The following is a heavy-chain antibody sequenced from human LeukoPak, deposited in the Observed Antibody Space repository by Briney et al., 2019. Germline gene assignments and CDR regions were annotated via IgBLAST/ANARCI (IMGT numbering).Heavy chain of an antibody. Sequence: GGSLRLSCAASGFSFDDYAMNWVRQAPGKGLEWVSAIGGSGGSTYYPDSVKGRFTISRDNSKNTLYLQMNSLRAEDTAIYYCVRAHYGSGSYYNWSDPWGQGTLVTVSS. CDR1: GFSFDDYA. J-gene: IGHJ5*02. CDR2: IGGSGGST. V-gene: IGHV3-23*01. D-gene: IGHD3-10*01. CDR3: VRAHYGSGSYYNWSDP.